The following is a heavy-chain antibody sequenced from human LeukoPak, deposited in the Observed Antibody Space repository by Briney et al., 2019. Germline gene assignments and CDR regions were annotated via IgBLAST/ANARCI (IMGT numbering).Heavy chain of an antibody. CDR2: IYYSGST. V-gene: IGHV4-59*01. J-gene: IGHJ4*02. D-gene: IGHD3-22*01. CDR1: GGSISSYY. CDR3: ARGYYDSSGYPRTDDYYFDY. Sequence: SETLSLTCTVSGGSISSYYWSWIRQPPGKGLEWIGHIYYSGSTNYNPSLKSRVTISVDTSKNQFSLKLSSVTAADTAVYYCARGYYDSSGYPRTDDYYFDYWGQGTLVTVSS.